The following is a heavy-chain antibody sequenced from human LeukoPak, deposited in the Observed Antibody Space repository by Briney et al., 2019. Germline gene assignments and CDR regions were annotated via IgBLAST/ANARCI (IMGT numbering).Heavy chain of an antibody. CDR1: GGSISSYY. D-gene: IGHD2-8*01. V-gene: IGHV4-4*07. J-gene: IGHJ6*03. Sequence: SETLSLTCTVSGGSISSYYWSWIRQPAGKGLEWIGRINTSGSTNYNPSLKSRVTMSVDTSKNQFFLKLSSVTAADTAVYYCARVSSSVSYYYYYYYMDVWGKGTTVTVSS. CDR3: ARVSSSVSYYYYYYYMDV. CDR2: INTSGST.